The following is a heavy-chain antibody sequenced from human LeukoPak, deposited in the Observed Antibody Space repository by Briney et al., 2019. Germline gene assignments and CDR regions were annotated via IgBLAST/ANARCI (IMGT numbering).Heavy chain of an antibody. J-gene: IGHJ6*03. V-gene: IGHV4-39*07. CDR3: ARAKRANYYDSTGTSDYYYYYMDV. D-gene: IGHD3-22*01. CDR1: GASISSSNYY. CDR2: IYSSGNT. Sequence: PSETLSLTCAVSGASISSSNYYWGWVRQSPGKGLEWIGNIYSSGNTYYNASLKSRVTMYIDTSKNQFSLKLSSVTAADTAVYYCARAKRANYYDSTGTSDYYYYYMDVWGKGTTVTISS.